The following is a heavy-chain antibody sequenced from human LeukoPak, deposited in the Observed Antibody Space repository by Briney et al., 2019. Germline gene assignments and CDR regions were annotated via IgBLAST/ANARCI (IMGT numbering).Heavy chain of an antibody. CDR1: GFTFSSEW. V-gene: IGHV3-7*01. CDR3: AKLGFVGASNY. CDR2: IKQDGSER. D-gene: IGHD1-26*01. Sequence: GGSLRLSCAASGFTFSSEWMSWVRQAPGKGLEWVANIKQDGSERDYVDSVKGRFTISRDNAKHSLYLQMKSLRAEDTAVYYCAKLGFVGASNYWGQGTLVTVSS. J-gene: IGHJ4*02.